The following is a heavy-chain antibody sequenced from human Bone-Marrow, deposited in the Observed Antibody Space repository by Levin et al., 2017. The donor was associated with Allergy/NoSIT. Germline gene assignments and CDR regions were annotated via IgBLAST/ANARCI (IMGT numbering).Heavy chain of an antibody. Sequence: GESLKISCAASGFTFSGYEMNWVRQAPGKGLEWLSYISSSGGTIYYADSVKGRFTMSRDNAKNSLYLQMNSLRAEDTALYYCAREEGDYRGVSSWDSWGQGILVTVSS. V-gene: IGHV3-48*03. CDR2: ISSSGGTI. J-gene: IGHJ4*02. CDR1: GFTFSGYE. D-gene: IGHD4-11*01. CDR3: AREEGDYRGVSSWDS.